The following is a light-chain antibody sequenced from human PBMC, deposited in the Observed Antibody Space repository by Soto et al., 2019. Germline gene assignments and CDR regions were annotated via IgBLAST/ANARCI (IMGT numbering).Light chain of an antibody. CDR1: QIVRSE. V-gene: IGKV3-15*01. CDR3: QHYNSYSEA. CDR2: VAS. Sequence: EIVMTQSPASLSVSPGERVTLSCRASQIVRSELAWYQQKSGQPPMLLIYVASTRATGIPARFSGSGSGTEFTLTINVLQSEDFATYYCQHYNSYSEAFGQGTKVELK. J-gene: IGKJ1*01.